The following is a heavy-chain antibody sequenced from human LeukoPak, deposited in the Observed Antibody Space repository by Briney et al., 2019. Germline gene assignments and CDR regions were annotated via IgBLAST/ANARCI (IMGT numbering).Heavy chain of an antibody. CDR3: ARDIPSIASRSAFDI. CDR1: GFTFSSYE. J-gene: IGHJ3*02. Sequence: GGSLRLSCAASGFTFSSYEMSWVRQAPGKGLEWVSYISGGGSNIYYADSVKGRFTVSRDNAKNSLFLQMNSLRAEDTAVYYCARDIPSIASRSAFDIWGQGTMVTVSS. CDR2: ISGGGSNI. V-gene: IGHV3-48*03. D-gene: IGHD6-6*01.